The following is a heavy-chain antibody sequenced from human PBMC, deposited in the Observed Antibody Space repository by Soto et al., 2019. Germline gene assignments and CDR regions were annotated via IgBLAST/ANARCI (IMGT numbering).Heavy chain of an antibody. CDR2: TYYRSKWYN. D-gene: IGHD6-13*01. V-gene: IGHV6-1*01. Sequence: SQTLSLTCAISGDSVSSNSGAWNWIRQSPSRGLEWLGRTYYRSKWYNDYAVSVKSRITINPDTSKNQFSLQLNSVTPEDTAVYYCARATEKQLVAVHAFDIWGQGTMATVSS. CDR3: ARATEKQLVAVHAFDI. CDR1: GDSVSSNSGA. J-gene: IGHJ3*02.